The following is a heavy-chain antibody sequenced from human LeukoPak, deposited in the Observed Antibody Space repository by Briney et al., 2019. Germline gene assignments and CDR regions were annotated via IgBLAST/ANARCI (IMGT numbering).Heavy chain of an antibody. V-gene: IGHV3-11*01. J-gene: IGHJ6*03. CDR3: ARDGGPSSSWYHYYYYMDV. Sequence: PGGSLRLSCAASGFTFSDYYMSWIRQAPGKGLEWVSYISSSGSTIYYADSVKGRFTISRDNAKNSLYLQMNSLRAEDTAVYYCARDGGPSSSWYHYYYYMDVWGKGTTVTVSS. CDR2: ISSSGSTI. CDR1: GFTFSDYY. D-gene: IGHD6-13*01.